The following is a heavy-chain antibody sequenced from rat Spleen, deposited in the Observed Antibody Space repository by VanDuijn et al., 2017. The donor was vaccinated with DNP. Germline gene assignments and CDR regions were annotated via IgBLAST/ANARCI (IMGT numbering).Heavy chain of an antibody. Sequence: EVQLVESGGDLVQSGRSLKLLCAASGFTFSDYYMAWIRQAPTKGLEWVASISPSGGNTYYRDSVKGRFTVSRDNAKSSLHLQMDSLRSEDTATYYCTRHKFGGDYFDYWGQGVMVTVSS. CDR1: GFTFSDYY. D-gene: IGHD4-3*01. CDR2: ISPSGGNT. V-gene: IGHV5-25*01. J-gene: IGHJ2*01. CDR3: TRHKFGGDYFDY.